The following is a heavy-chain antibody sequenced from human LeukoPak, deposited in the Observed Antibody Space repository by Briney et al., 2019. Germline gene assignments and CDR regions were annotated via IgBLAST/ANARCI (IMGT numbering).Heavy chain of an antibody. CDR2: INPGDSDT. V-gene: IGHV5-51*01. Sequence: PGESLKISCQASGYSFTSSWIGWARQMPGKGLEWMAIINPGDSDTRYSPSFQGQVTISADKSISTVYLQWGSLKASDTAMYYCARQPGAGWLDPWGQGTLVTVSS. J-gene: IGHJ5*02. CDR1: GYSFTSSW. CDR3: ARQPGAGWLDP. D-gene: IGHD3-10*01.